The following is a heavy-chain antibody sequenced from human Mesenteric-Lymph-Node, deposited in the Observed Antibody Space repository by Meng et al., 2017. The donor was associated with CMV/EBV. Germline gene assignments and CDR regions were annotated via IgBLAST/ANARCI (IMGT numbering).Heavy chain of an antibody. J-gene: IGHJ5*02. Sequence: GGSLRLSCAASGFKFDDYAMHWVRQTPGKGLEWVAAISWSNGWIAYADSVKGRFTVSRDNVRRTLFLQMNSLRPEDTALYYCAKDIGYYYGPTLDVWGQGTLVTVSS. CDR2: ISWSNGWI. V-gene: IGHV3-9*01. CDR3: AKDIGYYYGPTLDV. CDR1: GFKFDDYA. D-gene: IGHD3-10*01.